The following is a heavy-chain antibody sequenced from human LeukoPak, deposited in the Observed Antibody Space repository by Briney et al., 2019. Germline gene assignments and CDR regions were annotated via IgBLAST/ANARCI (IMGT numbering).Heavy chain of an antibody. CDR2: ISSSGTTV. CDR1: GFTFTNYY. V-gene: IGHV3-11*01. J-gene: IGHJ4*02. CDR3: ARAAIGSNSEFDY. D-gene: IGHD4-23*01. Sequence: PGGSLRLSCAASGFTFTNYYMTWIRQAPGKGLQWVSYISSSGTTVYYGDSVKGRFIISRDNAKKSLYLQMNSLRAEDTAVYFCARAAIGSNSEFDYWGQGTLVTVSS.